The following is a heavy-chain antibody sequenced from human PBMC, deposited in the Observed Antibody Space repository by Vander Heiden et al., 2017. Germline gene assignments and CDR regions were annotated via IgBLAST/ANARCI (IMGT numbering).Heavy chain of an antibody. CDR1: GFTFKNYG. CDR3: AKVGSGWYGYFDH. CDR2: ISYDGSNK. V-gene: IGHV3-30*18. D-gene: IGHD6-19*01. Sequence: GVVQPGKSLRLSCAASGFTFKNYGMHWVRQAPGKGLEWVTLISYDGSNKYYADSVKGRFTISRDNSKNTLYLQMNSLRAEDTAVYYCAKVGSGWYGYFDHWGQGTLVTVSS. J-gene: IGHJ4*02.